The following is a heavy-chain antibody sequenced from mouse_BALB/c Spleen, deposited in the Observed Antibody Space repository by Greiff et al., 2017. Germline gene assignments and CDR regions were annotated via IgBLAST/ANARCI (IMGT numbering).Heavy chain of an antibody. Sequence: EVKVVESGGGLVQPGGSLKLSCAASGFTFSSYTMSWVRQTPEKRLEWVAYISNGGGSTYYPDTVKGRFTISRDNAKNTLYLQMSSLKSEDTAMYYCARHGFTTATFDYWGQGTTLTVSS. CDR2: ISNGGGST. J-gene: IGHJ2*01. D-gene: IGHD1-2*01. V-gene: IGHV5-12-2*01. CDR1: GFTFSSYT. CDR3: ARHGFTTATFDY.